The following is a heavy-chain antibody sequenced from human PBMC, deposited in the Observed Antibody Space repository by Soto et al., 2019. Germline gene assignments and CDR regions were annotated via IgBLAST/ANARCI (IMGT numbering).Heavy chain of an antibody. Sequence: PGGSLRLSCAASGFTFSNAWMSWVRQAPGKGLEWVGRIKSKTEGGTTDYAAPVKGRFTISRDDSKNTLYLQMNSLKTEDTAVYYCTTDQPSYLTVVTGFDYWGQGTLVTVSS. J-gene: IGHJ4*02. CDR2: IKSKTEGGTT. V-gene: IGHV3-15*01. CDR3: TTDQPSYLTVVTGFDY. D-gene: IGHD2-15*01. CDR1: GFTFSNAW.